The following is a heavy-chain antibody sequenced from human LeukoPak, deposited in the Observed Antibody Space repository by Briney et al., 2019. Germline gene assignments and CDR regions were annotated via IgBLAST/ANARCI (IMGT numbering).Heavy chain of an antibody. J-gene: IGHJ5*02. V-gene: IGHV3-48*01. Sequence: PGGSLRLSCAASGFTFSSYSMNWVRQAPGKGLEWVSYISSSSSTIYYADSVKGRFTISRDNSKNTLYLQMNSLRAEDTAVYYCAKSPWDRWGQGTLVTVSS. CDR3: AKSPWDR. CDR1: GFTFSSYS. CDR2: ISSSSSTI.